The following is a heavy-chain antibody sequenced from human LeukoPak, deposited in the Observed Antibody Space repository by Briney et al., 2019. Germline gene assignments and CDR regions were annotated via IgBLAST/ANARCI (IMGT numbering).Heavy chain of an antibody. V-gene: IGHV3-7*01. J-gene: IGHJ6*02. CDR1: GFTFSNYW. CDR2: IKQDGSEK. D-gene: IGHD2-2*01. CDR3: ARDTLIPIVVVPAAGYYYYGMDV. Sequence: GGSLRLSCAASGFTFSNYWMTWVRQAPGKGLEWVANIKQDGSEKYYVDSVKGRFTISRDNAKNSLYLQMNSLRAEDTAVYYCARDTLIPIVVVPAAGYYYYGMDVWGQGTTVTVSS.